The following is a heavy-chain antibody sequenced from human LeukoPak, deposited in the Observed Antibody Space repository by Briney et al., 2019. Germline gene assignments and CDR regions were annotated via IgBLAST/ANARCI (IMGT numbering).Heavy chain of an antibody. CDR2: IYYSGST. Sequence: PETLSLTCTVSGGSISSYYWSWIRQPPGKGLEWIGYIYYSGSTNYNPSLKSRVTISVDTSKNQFSLKLSSVTAADTAVYYCARVNRSWGYYYYGMDGWGQGTTVTVSS. CDR3: ARVNRSWGYYYYGMDG. J-gene: IGHJ6*02. CDR1: GGSISSYY. D-gene: IGHD2-15*01. V-gene: IGHV4-59*01.